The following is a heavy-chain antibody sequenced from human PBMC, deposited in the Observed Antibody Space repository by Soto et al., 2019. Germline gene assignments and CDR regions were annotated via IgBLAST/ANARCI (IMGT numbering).Heavy chain of an antibody. CDR3: ARVGVQLVPGFDY. Sequence: EVQLVESGGGLVKPGGSQRLSCAASGFTFSSYSMNWVRQAPGKGLEWVSSISSSSSYIYYADSVKGRFTISRDNAKNSLYLQMNSLRAEDTAVYYCARVGVQLVPGFDYWGQGTLVTVSS. V-gene: IGHV3-21*03. CDR2: ISSSSSYI. CDR1: GFTFSSYS. J-gene: IGHJ4*02. D-gene: IGHD6-6*01.